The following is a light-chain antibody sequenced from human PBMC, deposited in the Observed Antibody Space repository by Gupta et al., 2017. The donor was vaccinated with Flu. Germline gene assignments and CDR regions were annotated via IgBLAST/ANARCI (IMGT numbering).Light chain of an antibody. CDR3: QQYIQWPPLT. Sequence: APLSASPGERATLACRASQKVSINVAWYQQKRGQPPRLLILEASTSATGVPVRFSGSGSRTDFTLSISSRQSEEFARYYCQQYIQWPPLTFGGGTLVDI. CDR2: EAS. CDR1: QKVSIN. V-gene: IGKV3-15*01. J-gene: IGKJ4*01.